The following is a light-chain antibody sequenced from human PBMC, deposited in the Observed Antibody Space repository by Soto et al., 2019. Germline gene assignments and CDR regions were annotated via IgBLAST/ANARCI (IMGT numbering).Light chain of an antibody. CDR2: GAS. J-gene: IGKJ5*01. Sequence: EIVMTQSPATLSVSPGARATLSCRASQSVSSNLAWYQQKPGQAPRLLIYGASTRATGIPARFSGSGSGTDFTLTISSLEPEDFAVYYCQQRSNWPPGFGQGTRLEIK. CDR3: QQRSNWPPG. CDR1: QSVSSN. V-gene: IGKV3-11*01.